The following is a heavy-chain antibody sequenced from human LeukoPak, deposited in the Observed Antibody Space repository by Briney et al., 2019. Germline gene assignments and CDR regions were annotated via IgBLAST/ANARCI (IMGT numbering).Heavy chain of an antibody. J-gene: IGHJ5*01. Sequence: GGSLTLSCTASGFTFSIYAMSWLRQAPGRGLEWVSAITSSGDTTFYADSVRGLFTISRDNSKNTLYLQMSSLRAEDTAVFYCAKDRPNYFGSNGHYYRRNGDSWGQGTLVTVSS. D-gene: IGHD3-10*01. CDR2: ITSSGDTT. V-gene: IGHV3-23*01. CDR1: GFTFSIYA. CDR3: AKDRPNYFGSNGHYYRRNGDS.